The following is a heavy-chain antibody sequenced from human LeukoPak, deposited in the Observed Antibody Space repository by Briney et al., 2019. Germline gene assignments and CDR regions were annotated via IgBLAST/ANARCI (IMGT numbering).Heavy chain of an antibody. D-gene: IGHD3-10*01. CDR3: ARHSGWFPNPSWFDP. J-gene: IGHJ5*02. Sequence: SETLSLTCTVSGGSISSYYWSWIRQPPGKGLEWIGYIYYSGSTNYNPSLKSRVTISVDTSENQFSLKLSSVTAADTAVYYCARHSGWFPNPSWFDPWGQGTLVTVSS. CDR2: IYYSGST. CDR1: GGSISSYY. V-gene: IGHV4-59*08.